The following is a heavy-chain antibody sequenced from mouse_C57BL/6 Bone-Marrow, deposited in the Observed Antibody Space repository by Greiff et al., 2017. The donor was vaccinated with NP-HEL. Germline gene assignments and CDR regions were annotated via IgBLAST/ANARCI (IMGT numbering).Heavy chain of an antibody. J-gene: IGHJ2*01. Sequence: VKLQQPGAELVMPGASVKLSCKASGYTFTSYWMHWVKQRPGQGLEWIGEIDPSDSYTNYNQKFKGKSTLTVDKSSSTAYMQLSSLTSEDSAVYYCARLGSYFDDWGQGTTLTVSS. D-gene: IGHD4-1*01. CDR2: IDPSDSYT. CDR1: GYTFTSYW. CDR3: ARLGSYFDD. V-gene: IGHV1-69*01.